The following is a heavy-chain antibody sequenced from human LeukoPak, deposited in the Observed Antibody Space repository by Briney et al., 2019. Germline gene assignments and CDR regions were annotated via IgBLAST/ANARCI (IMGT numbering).Heavy chain of an antibody. J-gene: IGHJ4*02. CDR1: GYTFTSYG. Sequence: ASGKVSCKASGYTFTSYGISWVRQAPGQGLEWMGWISAYNGNTNYAQKLQGRVTMTTDTSTSTAYMELRSLRSDDTAVYYCAREIYSSSWYSLLYWGQGTLVTVSS. CDR2: ISAYNGNT. V-gene: IGHV1-18*01. D-gene: IGHD6-13*01. CDR3: AREIYSSSWYSLLY.